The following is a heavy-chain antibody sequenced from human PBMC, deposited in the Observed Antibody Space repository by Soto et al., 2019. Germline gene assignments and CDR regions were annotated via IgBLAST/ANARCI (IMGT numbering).Heavy chain of an antibody. D-gene: IGHD1-1*01. CDR1: GYTFTDFY. CDR3: ATGTNGTTGWYHP. J-gene: IGHJ5*02. CDR2: INPKTGET. V-gene: IGHV1-2*02. Sequence: QEQLVQSGTEVKKPGASVTVSCKSSGYTFTDFYLHWLRQAPGQGLEWVWWINPKTGETKSSQNFQGRVTMSRDTSVSTAYIALTSLTSDDTAMYYCATGTNGTTGWYHPWGQGTRVTVSS.